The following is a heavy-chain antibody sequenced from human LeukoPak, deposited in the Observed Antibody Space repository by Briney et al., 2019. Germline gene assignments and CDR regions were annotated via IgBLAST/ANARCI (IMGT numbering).Heavy chain of an antibody. J-gene: IGHJ4*02. CDR1: GGSISSGSYY. CDR3: ARGEQFGVGATLRGPDFGPDY. CDR2: INHSGST. V-gene: IGHV4-61*09. Sequence: PSQTLSLTCTVSGGSISSGSYYWSWIRQPAGKGLEWIGEINHSGSTNYNPSLKSRVTISVDTSKNQFSLKPSSVTAADTAVYYCARGEQFGVGATLRGPDFGPDYWGQGTLVTVSS. D-gene: IGHD1-26*01.